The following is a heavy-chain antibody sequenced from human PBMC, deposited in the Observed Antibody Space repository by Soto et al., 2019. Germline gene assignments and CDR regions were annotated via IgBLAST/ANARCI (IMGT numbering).Heavy chain of an antibody. CDR3: ARNYDYGNWFDP. J-gene: IGHJ5*02. CDR2: IYYSGST. V-gene: IGHV4-59*01. Sequence: GSLRLSCAASGFTFDDYGMSWVRQAPGKGLEWIGYIYYSGSTNYNPSLKSRVTISVDTSKNQFSLKLSSVTAADTAVYYCARNYDYGNWFDPWGQGTLVTVSS. CDR1: GFTFDDYG. D-gene: IGHD4-17*01.